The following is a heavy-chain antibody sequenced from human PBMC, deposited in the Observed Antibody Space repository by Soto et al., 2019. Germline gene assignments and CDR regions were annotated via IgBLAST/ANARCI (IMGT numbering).Heavy chain of an antibody. CDR3: AREIGGSSSWYYYYGMDV. V-gene: IGHV3-33*01. J-gene: IGHJ6*02. CDR1: GFTFSSYG. D-gene: IGHD6-13*01. Sequence: GGSLRLSCAASGFTFSSYGMHWVRQAPGKGLEWVAVIWYDGSNKYYADSVKGRFTISRDNSKNTLYLQMNSLRAEDAAVYYCAREIGGSSSWYYYYGMDVWGQGTTVTVSS. CDR2: IWYDGSNK.